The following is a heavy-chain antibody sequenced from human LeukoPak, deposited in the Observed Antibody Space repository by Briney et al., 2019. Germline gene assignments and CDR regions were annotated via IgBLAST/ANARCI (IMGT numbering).Heavy chain of an antibody. J-gene: IGHJ4*02. CDR3: AKSPLEYYFDY. CDR2: INTDGSST. CDR1: GFTFSSYW. D-gene: IGHD6-6*01. Sequence: GGSLRLSCAASGFTFSSYWMHWVRQAPGKGLVWVSRINTDGSSTSYADSVKGRFTISRDNAKNTLYLQMNSLRAEDTAVYYCAKSPLEYYFDYWGQGTLVTVSS. V-gene: IGHV3-74*01.